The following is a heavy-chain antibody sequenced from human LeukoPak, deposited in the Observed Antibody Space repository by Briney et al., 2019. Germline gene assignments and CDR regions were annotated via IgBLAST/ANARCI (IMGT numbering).Heavy chain of an antibody. CDR1: GFTFSSYG. J-gene: IGHJ4*02. V-gene: IGHV3-30*18. CDR3: AKVDIVATIDAGRLVDY. CDR2: ISNDGSNK. Sequence: PGGSLRLSCAASGFTFSSYGMQWFRQAPDKGLERVAAISNDGSNKYYADSVKGRFTISRDNSKNTLYLQMNSLRAEDTAVYYCAKVDIVATIDAGRLVDYWGQGTLVTVSS. D-gene: IGHD5-12*01.